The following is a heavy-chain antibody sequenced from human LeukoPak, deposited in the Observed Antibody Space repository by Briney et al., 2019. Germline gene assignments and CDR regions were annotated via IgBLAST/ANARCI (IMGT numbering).Heavy chain of an antibody. CDR2: ISYDGSNK. J-gene: IGHJ4*02. V-gene: IGHV3-30*03. CDR3: ARDWDTAMVN. CDR1: GFTFSSYG. D-gene: IGHD5-18*01. Sequence: PGGSLRLSCAASGFTFSSYGMHWVRQAPGKGLEWVAVISYDGSNKYYADSVKGRFTISRDDSKNTLYLQMNSLRAEDTAVYYCARDWDTAMVNWGQGTLVTVSS.